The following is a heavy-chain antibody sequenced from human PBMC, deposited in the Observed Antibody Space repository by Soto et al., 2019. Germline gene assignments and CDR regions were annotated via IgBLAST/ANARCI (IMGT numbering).Heavy chain of an antibody. D-gene: IGHD3-22*01. CDR2: MNPNSGNT. J-gene: IGHJ4*02. Sequence: QVQLVQSGAEVKKPGASVKVSCKASGYTFTSYDINWVRQATGQGLEWMGWMNPNSGNTGYAQKFQGRVTMTRNTSISTAYMELSRLRSEDTAVYYCAFDSSGYYSLYFDYWGQGTLVTVSS. CDR3: AFDSSGYYSLYFDY. V-gene: IGHV1-8*01. CDR1: GYTFTSYD.